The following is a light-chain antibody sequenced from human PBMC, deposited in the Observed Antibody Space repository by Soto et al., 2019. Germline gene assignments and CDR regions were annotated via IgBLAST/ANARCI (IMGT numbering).Light chain of an antibody. J-gene: IGLJ1*01. CDR2: ANT. CDR3: QSYDISLSGYV. CDR1: SSNIGPTYD. Sequence: QSVLTQPPSVSGAPGQRVTISCTGSSSNIGPTYDVHWYQQLPGTASKLLIYANTNRPSGVPDRFSGSKSGTSASLAITGLQAEDEAAYFCQSYDISLSGYVFGTGTKVTVL. V-gene: IGLV1-40*01.